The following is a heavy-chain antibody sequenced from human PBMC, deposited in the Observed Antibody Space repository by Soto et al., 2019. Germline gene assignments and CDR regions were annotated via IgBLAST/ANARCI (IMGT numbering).Heavy chain of an antibody. CDR3: ARGTKYYYQGMDV. CDR2: IYDSGST. Sequence: SETLSLTCTVSGDSINNYYWTWIRQPPGKGLEWIGYIYDSGSTSYNPSLKSRLTISVDTSQNQFSLKLKSVTAADTAVYYCARGTKYYYQGMDVWGQGTTVTVSS. CDR1: GDSINNYY. V-gene: IGHV4-59*01. J-gene: IGHJ6*02.